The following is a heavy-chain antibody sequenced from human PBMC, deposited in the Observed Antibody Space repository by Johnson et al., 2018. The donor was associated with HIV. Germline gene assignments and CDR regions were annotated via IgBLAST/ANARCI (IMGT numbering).Heavy chain of an antibody. Sequence: VQLVESGGGLVQPGGSLRLSCAASGFTFSSYAMHWVRQAPGKGLEYVSAISSNGGSTYYANSVKGRFTISRDNSKNTLYLQMGSLRAEDTAVYYCARESRYNFWSCYDAFDIWGQGTMVTVSS. CDR2: ISSNGGST. CDR1: GFTFSSYA. V-gene: IGHV3-64*01. J-gene: IGHJ3*02. CDR3: ARESRYNFWSCYDAFDI. D-gene: IGHD3-3*01.